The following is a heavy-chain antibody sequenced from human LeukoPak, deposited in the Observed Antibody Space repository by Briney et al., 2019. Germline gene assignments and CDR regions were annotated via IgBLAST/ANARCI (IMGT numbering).Heavy chain of an antibody. D-gene: IGHD3-22*01. Sequence: PGGSLRLSCAASGFTFTDYAMSWVRQAPEKGLEWISTISDNGGETYYADSVKGRFAISRDNSKNTLFLQMNSLRAEDSAVYYCATDRERDPSVYYLVGAQGTLITVSS. CDR2: ISDNGGET. V-gene: IGHV3-23*01. J-gene: IGHJ4*02. CDR3: ATDRERDPSVYYLV. CDR1: GFTFTDYA.